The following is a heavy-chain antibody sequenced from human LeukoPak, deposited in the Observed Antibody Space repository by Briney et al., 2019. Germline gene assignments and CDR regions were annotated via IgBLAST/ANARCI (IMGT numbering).Heavy chain of an antibody. V-gene: IGHV3-13*01. J-gene: IGHJ3*02. CDR3: ARARHDFWSGYHRLDAFDI. D-gene: IGHD3-3*01. CDR2: IGTAGDT. Sequence: GGSLRLSCAASGFTFSSYDMHWVRQATGKGLEWVSAIGTAGDTYYPGSVKGRFTISRENAKNSLYLQMNSLRAGDTAVYYCARARHDFWSGYHRLDAFDIWGQGTMVTVSS. CDR1: GFTFSSYD.